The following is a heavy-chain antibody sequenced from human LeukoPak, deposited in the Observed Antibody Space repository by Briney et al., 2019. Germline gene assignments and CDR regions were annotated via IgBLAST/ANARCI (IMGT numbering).Heavy chain of an antibody. D-gene: IGHD4-17*01. CDR3: GRWTTVTRAFDY. CDR2: IYTSGST. V-gene: IGHV4-4*07. J-gene: IGHJ4*02. Sequence: SETLSLTGTVSGGSISIYYWIWIRQAAGKGLEWLGRIYTSGSTYYTPSLKSRVTMSVETSKNQFSLKLSSVTAADTVVYFCGRWTTVTRAFDYWGQGNLVSVSS. CDR1: GGSISIYY.